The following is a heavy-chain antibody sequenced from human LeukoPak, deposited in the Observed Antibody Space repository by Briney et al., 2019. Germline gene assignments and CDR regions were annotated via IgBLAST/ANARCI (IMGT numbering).Heavy chain of an antibody. CDR2: INHSGST. D-gene: IGHD4-11*01. J-gene: IGHJ6*03. CDR3: ARRANSNYGYYSHYYYMDV. Sequence: PSETLSLTCAVYGGSFSGYYWSWIRQPPGKGLEWIGEINHSGSTNYNPSLKSRVTISVDTSKNQFSLKLSSVTAADTAVYYCARRANSNYGYYSHYYYMDVWGKGTTVTVSS. V-gene: IGHV4-34*01. CDR1: GGSFSGYY.